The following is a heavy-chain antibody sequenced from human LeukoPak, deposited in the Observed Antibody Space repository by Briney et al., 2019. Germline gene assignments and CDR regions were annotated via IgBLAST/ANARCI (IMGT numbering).Heavy chain of an antibody. Sequence: KPSETLSLTCTVSGGSISSDYWRWIRQPPGKGLEWIGYIYTSGSNHYNPSRKSRVTISGDTSKTQFSLKLSSVTAADTAVYYCARQKAGNCFDPWGQGTPVTVSS. CDR3: ARQKAGNCFDP. J-gene: IGHJ5*02. D-gene: IGHD6-19*01. V-gene: IGHV4-4*09. CDR1: GGSISSDY. CDR2: IYTSGSN.